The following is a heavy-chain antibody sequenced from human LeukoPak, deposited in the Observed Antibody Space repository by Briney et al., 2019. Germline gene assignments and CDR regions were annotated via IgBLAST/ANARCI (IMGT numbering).Heavy chain of an antibody. V-gene: IGHV3-33*01. J-gene: IGHJ4*02. Sequence: GGSLRLSCAASGFTFSSYGMHWVRQAPGKGLEWVAVIWYDGSNKYYADSVKGRFTIPSDNSKNTLYLQMNGLRAEDMAVYYCARDRGRDGYSNWGRGTLVSVSS. D-gene: IGHD5-24*01. CDR2: IWYDGSNK. CDR1: GFTFSSYG. CDR3: ARDRGRDGYSN.